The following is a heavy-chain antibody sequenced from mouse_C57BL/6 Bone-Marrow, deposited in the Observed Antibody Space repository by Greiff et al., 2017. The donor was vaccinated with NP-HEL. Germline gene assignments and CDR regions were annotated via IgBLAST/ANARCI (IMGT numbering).Heavy chain of an antibody. Sequence: EVKVVESGGGLVQPGGSLKLSCAASGFTFSDYGMAWVRQAPRKGPEWVAFISNLAYSIYYADTVTGRFTIPTENAKNNLYLEMSSLKSEDTAMNYCARHVTTVVHYGMDYWGQGTSVTVSS. CDR1: GFTFSDYG. D-gene: IGHD1-1*01. J-gene: IGHJ4*01. V-gene: IGHV5-15*01. CDR2: ISNLAYSI. CDR3: ARHVTTVVHYGMDY.